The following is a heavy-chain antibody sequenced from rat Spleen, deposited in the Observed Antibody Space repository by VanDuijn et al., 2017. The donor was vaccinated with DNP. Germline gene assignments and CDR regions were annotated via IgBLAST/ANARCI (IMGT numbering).Heavy chain of an antibody. D-gene: IGHD1-11*01. CDR3: ARHGRRVFDY. V-gene: IGHV5S13*01. CDR1: GFTFTFYG. J-gene: IGHJ2*01. CDR2: ITASGDST. Sequence: EVQLVESGGGLVQPGRSLKLSCAASGFTFTFYGMAWVRQAPKKGLEWVASITASGDSTSSPDSVKGRFTISRDNAKSTLYLQMNSLRSEDMATYYCARHGRRVFDYWGQGVMVTVSS.